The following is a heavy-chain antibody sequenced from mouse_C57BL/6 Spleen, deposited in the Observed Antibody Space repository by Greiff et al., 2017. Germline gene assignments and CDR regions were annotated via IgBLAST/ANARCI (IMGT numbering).Heavy chain of an antibody. Sequence: EVKLMESGPGLVKPSQSLSLTCSVTGYSITSGYYWNWIRQFPGNKLEWMGYISYDGSNNYNPSLKNRISITRDTSKNQFFLKLNSVTTEDTATYYCARDYGYDGVAYWGQGTLVTVSA. CDR1: GYSITSGYY. J-gene: IGHJ3*01. D-gene: IGHD2-2*01. V-gene: IGHV3-6*01. CDR3: ARDYGYDGVAY. CDR2: ISYDGSN.